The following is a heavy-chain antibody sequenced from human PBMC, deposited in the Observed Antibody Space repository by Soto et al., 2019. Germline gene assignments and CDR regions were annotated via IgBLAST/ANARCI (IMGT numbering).Heavy chain of an antibody. J-gene: IGHJ4*02. Sequence: GASVKVSCKASGYTFTSYAMHWVRQAPGQRLEWMGWINAGNGNTKYSQKFQGRVTIPRDTSASTAYMKLSSLRSEDTAVYYCARYGSGRIDYWGQGTLVTVSS. CDR3: ARYGSGRIDY. V-gene: IGHV1-3*01. D-gene: IGHD3-10*01. CDR1: GYTFTSYA. CDR2: INAGNGNT.